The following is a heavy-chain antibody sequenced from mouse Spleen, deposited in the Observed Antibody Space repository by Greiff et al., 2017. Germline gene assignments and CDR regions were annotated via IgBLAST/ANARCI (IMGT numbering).Heavy chain of an antibody. D-gene: IGHD2-14*01. Sequence: QVQLQQSGPGLVAPSQSLSITCTVSGFSLTSYAISWVRQPPGKGLEWLGVIWTGGGTNYNSALKSRLSISKDNSKSQVFLKMNSLQTDDTARYYCASHYRSRRGAMDYWGQGTSVTVSS. J-gene: IGHJ4*01. CDR1: GFSLTSYA. CDR3: ASHYRSRRGAMDY. CDR2: IWTGGGT. V-gene: IGHV2-9-1*01.